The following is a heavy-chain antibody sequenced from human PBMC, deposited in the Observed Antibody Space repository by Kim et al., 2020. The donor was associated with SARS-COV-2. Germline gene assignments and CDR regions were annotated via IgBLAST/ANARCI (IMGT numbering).Heavy chain of an antibody. D-gene: IGHD2-2*01. Sequence: SVKVSCKASGGTFSSYAISWVRQAPGQGLEWMGGIIPIFGTANYAQKFQGRVTITADESTSTAYMELSSLRSEDTAVYYCAREHYCSSTSCYDYYYGMDVWGQGTTVTVSS. CDR2: IIPIFGTA. CDR3: AREHYCSSTSCYDYYYGMDV. J-gene: IGHJ6*02. V-gene: IGHV1-69*13. CDR1: GGTFSSYA.